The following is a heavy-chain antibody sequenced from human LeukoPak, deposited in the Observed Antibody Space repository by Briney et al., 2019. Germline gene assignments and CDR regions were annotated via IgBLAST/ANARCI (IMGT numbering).Heavy chain of an antibody. J-gene: IGHJ4*02. V-gene: IGHV4-30-4*01. CDR3: ASYFVGNGGRGY. CDR1: GDSISSGNSH. Sequence: PSETLSLTCTVSGDSISSGNSHWTWIRQPPGKGLEWLGSVYDSWNNYYNPSLESRITMSVDTSKNQYSLELSSVIAADTAVYYCASYFVGNGGRGYWGQGALVTVSS. D-gene: IGHD3-10*02. CDR2: VYDSWNN.